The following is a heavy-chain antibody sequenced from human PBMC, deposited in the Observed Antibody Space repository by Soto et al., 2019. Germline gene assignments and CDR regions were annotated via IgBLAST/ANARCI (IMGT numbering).Heavy chain of an antibody. CDR2: INPSGGST. CDR1: GYTFTSYY. Sequence: ASVKVSCKASGYTFTSYYMHWVRQAPGQGLEWMGIINPSGGSTSYAQKFQGRVTRTRETATSTVYMELSSLRSEETAVYYCARDNLSGLREFLEWFMYGMDVWGQGTTVTVSS. J-gene: IGHJ6*02. D-gene: IGHD3-3*01. CDR3: ARDNLSGLREFLEWFMYGMDV. V-gene: IGHV1-46*01.